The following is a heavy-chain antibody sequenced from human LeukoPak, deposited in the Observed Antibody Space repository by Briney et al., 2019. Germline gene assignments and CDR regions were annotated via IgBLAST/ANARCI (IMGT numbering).Heavy chain of an antibody. CDR2: ITTISHYI. D-gene: IGHD3-10*01. CDR3: ARSGGPGTYHQLRYNWFNP. Sequence: GGSLRLSCAASGFTLSDYHMNWVRQAPGKGLEWLSSITTISHYIYYAGAVRGRFTISRDNAKNSLYLQMNSLRGEDTAVYYCARSGGPGTYHQLRYNWFNPWGQGTLVTVSS. CDR1: GFTLSDYH. J-gene: IGHJ5*02. V-gene: IGHV3-21*01.